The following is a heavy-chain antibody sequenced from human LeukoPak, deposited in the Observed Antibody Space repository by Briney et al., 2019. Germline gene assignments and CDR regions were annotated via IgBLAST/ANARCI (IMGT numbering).Heavy chain of an antibody. CDR3: ARERGGWNDGLRGAFDI. J-gene: IGHJ3*02. V-gene: IGHV4-59*01. CDR1: GGSISSYY. CDR2: IYYSGST. Sequence: SETLSLTCTVSGGSISSYYWSWIRQPPGKGLEWIGYIYYSGSTNYNPSLKSRVTISVDTSKNQFSLKLSSVTAADTAVYYCARERGGWNDGLRGAFDIWGQGTMVTVSS. D-gene: IGHD1-1*01.